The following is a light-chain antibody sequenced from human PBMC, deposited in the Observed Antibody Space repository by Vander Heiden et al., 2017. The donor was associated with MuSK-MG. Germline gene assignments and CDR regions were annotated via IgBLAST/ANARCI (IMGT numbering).Light chain of an antibody. CDR2: TAS. CDR3: LQYYSVPGA. J-gene: IGKJ4*01. Sequence: DPQMTQSPPSVSVSVGDRVPITGQASEDISDYLDWYQQKPGKAPKVLIHTASGWEDGVPSRFRGSGSGTHFTFTITSLQPEDIATYYCLQYYSVPGAFGGGTKVE. CDR1: EDISDY. V-gene: IGKV1-33*01.